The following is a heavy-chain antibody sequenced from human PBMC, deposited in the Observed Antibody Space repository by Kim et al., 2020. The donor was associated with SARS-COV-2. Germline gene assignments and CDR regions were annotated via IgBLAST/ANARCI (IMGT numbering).Heavy chain of an antibody. CDR1: GFTFSSYW. V-gene: IGHV3-7*03. CDR3: ARVEAVGAILYYYYGMDV. D-gene: IGHD1-26*01. CDR2: IKQDGSEK. Sequence: GGSLRLSCAASGFTFSSYWMSWVRQAPGKGLEWVANIKQDGSEKYYVDSVKGRFTISRDNAKNSLYLQMNSLRAEDTAVYYCARVEAVGAILYYYYGMDVWGQGTTVTVSS. J-gene: IGHJ6*02.